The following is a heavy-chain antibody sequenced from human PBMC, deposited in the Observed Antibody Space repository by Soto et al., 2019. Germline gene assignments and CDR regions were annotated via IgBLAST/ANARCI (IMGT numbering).Heavy chain of an antibody. CDR1: GFNFGFFG. Sequence: QIQLVESGGDVVQPGKSLRLSCAASGFNFGFFGMHWVRPAPGKGLEWVAFISGDGINTQYADSVRGRFTLSRDYSRKTMYLQMDSLRDEDTALYYCARGNLSFNFDSWGLGTLVTVSS. D-gene: IGHD1-26*01. J-gene: IGHJ4*02. V-gene: IGHV3-30*03. CDR3: ARGNLSFNFDS. CDR2: ISGDGINT.